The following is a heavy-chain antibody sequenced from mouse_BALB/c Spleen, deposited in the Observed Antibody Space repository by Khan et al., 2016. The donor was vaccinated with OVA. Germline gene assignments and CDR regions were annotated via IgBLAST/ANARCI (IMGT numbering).Heavy chain of an antibody. CDR1: GFSSTTYG. CDR2: IRSGGNT. D-gene: IGHD2-14*01. J-gene: IGHJ3*01. V-gene: IGHV2-2*01. CDR3: ARNSYMYDFTY. Sequence: QVQLKQSGPGLVQPSQSLSITCTVSGFSSTTYGLHWVRQSPGKGLEWLGVIRSGGNTDYNAGFISRLSITKDNSKSQVFFKMNSLQADDTAMYYCARNSYMYDFTYWGQGTLVTVSA.